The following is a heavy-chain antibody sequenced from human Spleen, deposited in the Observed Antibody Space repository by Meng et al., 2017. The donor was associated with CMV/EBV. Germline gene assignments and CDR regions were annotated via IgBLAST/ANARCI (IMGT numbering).Heavy chain of an antibody. CDR3: ARLSVVNDFTPYYFDY. Sequence: YGGSFSGYYWSWIRQPPGKGLEWIGEINHSGSTNYNPSLKSRVTISVDTSKNQFSLKLSSVTAADTAVYYCARLSVVNDFTPYYFDYWGQGTLVTVSS. D-gene: IGHD3/OR15-3a*01. J-gene: IGHJ4*02. CDR1: GGSFSGYY. CDR2: INHSGST. V-gene: IGHV4-34*01.